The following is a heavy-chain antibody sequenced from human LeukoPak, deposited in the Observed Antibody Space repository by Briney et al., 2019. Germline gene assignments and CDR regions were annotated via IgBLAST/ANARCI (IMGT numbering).Heavy chain of an antibody. D-gene: IGHD1-26*01. CDR2: ISYDGSNK. CDR1: GFTFSSYV. J-gene: IGHJ4*02. V-gene: IGHV3-30*18. CDR3: AQGAGNIVGAPDY. Sequence: GGSLRLSCAASGFTFSSYVMLWLRQAPGKGLEWVTLISYDGSNKYYADSVKGRFTISRDNSSNTLYLQMNSLRPEDTAVYFCAQGAGNIVGAPDYRGQGTLVTVSS.